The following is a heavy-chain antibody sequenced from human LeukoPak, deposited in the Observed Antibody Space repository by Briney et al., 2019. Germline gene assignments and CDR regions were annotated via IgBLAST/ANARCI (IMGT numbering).Heavy chain of an antibody. D-gene: IGHD7-27*01. V-gene: IGHV3-7*01. Sequence: GGSLRLSCAAPGFTFSSYWMSWVRQAPGKGLEWVANIKQDGSEKYYVDSVKGRFTISRDNAKNSLYLQMNSLRAEDTAVYYCASGDVFDYWGQGTLVTVSS. CDR3: ASGDVFDY. CDR1: GFTFSSYW. J-gene: IGHJ4*02. CDR2: IKQDGSEK.